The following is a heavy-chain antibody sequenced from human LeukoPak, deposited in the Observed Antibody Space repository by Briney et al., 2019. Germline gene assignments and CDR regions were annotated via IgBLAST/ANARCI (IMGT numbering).Heavy chain of an antibody. V-gene: IGHV3-30*02. Sequence: QPGGSLRLSCAASGFTFSSYGMHWVRQAPGKGLEWVAFIRYDGSNKYYADSVKGRLTISRDNSKNTLYLQMNSLRAEDTAVYYCAKSPLTMVRGVIAGFDYWGQGTMVTVSS. CDR3: AKSPLTMVRGVIAGFDY. CDR1: GFTFSSYG. CDR2: IRYDGSNK. J-gene: IGHJ4*02. D-gene: IGHD3-10*01.